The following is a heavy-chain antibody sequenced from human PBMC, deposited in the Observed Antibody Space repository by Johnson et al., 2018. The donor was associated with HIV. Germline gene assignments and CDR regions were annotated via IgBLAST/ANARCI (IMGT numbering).Heavy chain of an antibody. CDR3: ARDRCSSTSCIDAFDI. CDR2: ISYDGSIK. V-gene: IGHV3-30*04. Sequence: QVQLVESGGGLVQSGGSLRLSCAASGFTFSSYAMHWVRQAPGKGLEWVAVISYDGSIKYYADSVKGRFTISRDNSKNTLYLQMNSQRAEDTAVYYCARDRCSSTSCIDAFDIWGQGTMVTVSS. D-gene: IGHD2-2*01. CDR1: GFTFSSYA. J-gene: IGHJ3*02.